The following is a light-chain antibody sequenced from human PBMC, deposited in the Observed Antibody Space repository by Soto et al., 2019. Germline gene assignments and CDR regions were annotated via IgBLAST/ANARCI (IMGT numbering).Light chain of an antibody. CDR2: AAS. CDR1: QSIVSY. Sequence: DIQMTQSPSSLSASVGDRVTNICRASQSIVSYLNSYQQKPGKAPKLLVYAASNPRTGVPSRFSGSRSGTNFTHTSGSLQPEDFATYYCQQSYTSPFKFGPGTQVDVK. V-gene: IGKV1-39*01. CDR3: QQSYTSPFK. J-gene: IGKJ3*01.